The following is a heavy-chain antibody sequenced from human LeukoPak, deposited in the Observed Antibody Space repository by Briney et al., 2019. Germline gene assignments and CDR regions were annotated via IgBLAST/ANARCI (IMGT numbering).Heavy chain of an antibody. J-gene: IGHJ3*02. CDR1: GGTFSSYA. V-gene: IGHV1-69*05. CDR3: ARADTAMPNDAFDI. CDR2: IIPIFGTA. D-gene: IGHD5-18*01. Sequence: SVKVSCKASGGTFSSYAISWVRQAPGQGLEWMGRIIPIFGTANYAQKFQGRVTITTDESTSTAYMELSSLRSEDTAVYYRARADTAMPNDAFDIWGQGTMVTVSS.